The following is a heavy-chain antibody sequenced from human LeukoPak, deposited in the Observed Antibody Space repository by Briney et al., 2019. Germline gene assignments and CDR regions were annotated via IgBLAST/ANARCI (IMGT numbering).Heavy chain of an antibody. J-gene: IGHJ6*02. D-gene: IGHD3-22*01. CDR3: ARGRIAKIVVVHSFHYGMDV. V-gene: IGHV4-34*01. CDR1: GGSFTDYF. Sequence: SETLSLTCDVFGGSFTDYFWTWIRQSPGKGLEWIGGINDYTANTNYNPSLNSRVSISLEKSKNQFSLELRSVTAADTAVYYCARGRIAKIVVVHSFHYGMDVWGQGTTVTVSS. CDR2: INDYTANT.